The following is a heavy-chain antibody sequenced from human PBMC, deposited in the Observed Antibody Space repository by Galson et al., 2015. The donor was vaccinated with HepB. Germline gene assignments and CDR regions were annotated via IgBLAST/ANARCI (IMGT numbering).Heavy chain of an antibody. CDR1: GFTLDDYA. CDR2: ISWNSGSI. D-gene: IGHD6-13*01. J-gene: IGHJ6*02. V-gene: IGHV3-9*01. Sequence: SLRLSCAASGFTLDDYAMHWVRQAPGKGLEWVSGISWNSGSIGYADSVKGRFTISRDNAKNSLYLQMNSLRAEDTALYYCAKDISRVAAAGTVDYYYGMDVWGQGTTVTVSS. CDR3: AKDISRVAAAGTVDYYYGMDV.